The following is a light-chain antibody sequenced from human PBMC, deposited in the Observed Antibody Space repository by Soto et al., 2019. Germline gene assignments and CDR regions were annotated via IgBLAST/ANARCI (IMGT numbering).Light chain of an antibody. CDR1: QSVSSY. J-gene: IGKJ5*01. V-gene: IGKV3-11*01. Sequence: VLTHSPATLSLSLGERATLSCRASQSVSSYLALYQQKPGQATRLLIYNASNRATGIPARFSGSGSGTDFTLTISSLEPEDFAVYYCQQRSDWPPKITFGQGTRLEI. CDR2: NAS. CDR3: QQRSDWPPKIT.